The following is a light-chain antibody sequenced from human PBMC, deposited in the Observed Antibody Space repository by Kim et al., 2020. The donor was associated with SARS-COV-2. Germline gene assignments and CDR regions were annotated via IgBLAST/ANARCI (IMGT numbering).Light chain of an antibody. Sequence: EVVMTQSPATLSVSPGERATLSCRASLRLSTNLAWYQQKPGQSPRLLIYGASTRATGVPDRFSGGGSGTEFTLTISGLQSEDFAVYYCQQYYNWPRTFGQGTKVDIK. J-gene: IGKJ1*01. V-gene: IGKV3-15*01. CDR1: LRLSTN. CDR2: GAS. CDR3: QQYYNWPRT.